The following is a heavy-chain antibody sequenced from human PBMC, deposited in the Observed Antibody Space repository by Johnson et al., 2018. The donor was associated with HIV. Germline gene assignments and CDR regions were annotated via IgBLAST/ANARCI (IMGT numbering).Heavy chain of an antibody. D-gene: IGHD2-8*01. CDR2: ISGSGGST. J-gene: IGHJ3*02. CDR1: QFTFSSYY. CDR3: ARDRGTIFDN. V-gene: IGHV3-23*04. Sequence: VQLVESGGGLAKPAWSPRLSCAASQFTFSSYYMNCVRQAPGKGLEWVSAISGSGGSTYYADSVKGRFTISRANSKNTLYLQMNSLRAEDTAVYYCARDRGTIFDNWGQGTMVTVSS.